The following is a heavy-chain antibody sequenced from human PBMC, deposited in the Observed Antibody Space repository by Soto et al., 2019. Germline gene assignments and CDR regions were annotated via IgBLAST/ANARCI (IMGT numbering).Heavy chain of an antibody. V-gene: IGHV3-23*01. Sequence: PGGSLRLSCAASGFTFSSYAMSWVRQAPGKGLEWVSANSGSGSVTYYADSVKGRFTISRDNYKNTLYLQMNSLRAEDTAVFYCAKGSHWGYPYYIDYWGQGTLVTVSS. CDR2: NSGSGSVT. D-gene: IGHD7-27*01. CDR1: GFTFSSYA. J-gene: IGHJ4*02. CDR3: AKGSHWGYPYYIDY.